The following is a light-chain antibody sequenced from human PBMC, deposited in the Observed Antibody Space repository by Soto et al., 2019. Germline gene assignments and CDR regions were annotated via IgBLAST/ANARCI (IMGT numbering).Light chain of an antibody. CDR3: QSYDRSLSGWV. V-gene: IGLV1-40*01. CDR2: GNS. J-gene: IGLJ3*02. CDR1: SSNIGAGYD. Sequence: QSVLTQPPSVSGAPGQRVTISCTGSSSNIGAGYDVHWYQQLPGTAPKLLIYGNSNRPSGVPDRFSGSKSGTSASLAITGLKAEDEAEYYCQSYDRSLSGWVFGGGTKLTVL.